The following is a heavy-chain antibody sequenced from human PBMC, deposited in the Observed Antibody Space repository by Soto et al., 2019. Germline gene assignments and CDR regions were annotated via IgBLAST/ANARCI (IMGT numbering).Heavy chain of an antibody. V-gene: IGHV3-64*01. D-gene: IGHD3-3*01. CDR3: ARSGATYYDFWSGYFTPRRYYGMDV. J-gene: IGHJ6*02. CDR1: GFSFSTYS. Sequence: PGGSLRLSCAASGFSFSTYSMHWVRQAPGKGLEYVSSISYNGGSTYYANSVKGRFTISRDNAKNTLYLQMNSLRAEDTAVYYCARSGATYYDFWSGYFTPRRYYGMDVWGQGTMVTVSS. CDR2: ISYNGGST.